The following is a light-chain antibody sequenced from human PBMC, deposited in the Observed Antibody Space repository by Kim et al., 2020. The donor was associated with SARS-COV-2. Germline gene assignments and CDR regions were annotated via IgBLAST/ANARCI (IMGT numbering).Light chain of an antibody. CDR1: SSDVGSYNH. Sequence: GQSITSSCTGTSSDVGSYNHVSWHQQPPGKAPKVMIYDVSNRPSGVSNRFSGSKSGNTASLTISGLQAEDEADYYCASYTSSTTVAFGGGTQLTVL. V-gene: IGLV2-14*03. CDR2: DVS. J-gene: IGLJ2*01. CDR3: ASYTSSTTVA.